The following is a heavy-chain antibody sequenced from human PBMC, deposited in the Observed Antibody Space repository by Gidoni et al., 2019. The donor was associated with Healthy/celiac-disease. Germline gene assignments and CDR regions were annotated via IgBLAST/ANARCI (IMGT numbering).Heavy chain of an antibody. CDR2: ISYDGSNK. CDR3: ARQLADFWSGYSGAFDI. V-gene: IGHV3-30-3*01. D-gene: IGHD3-3*01. Sequence: QVQLVESGGGVVQPGRSLRLSCAASGFTFSSYAMHWVRQAPGKGLEWVAVISYDGSNKYYADSVKGRFTISRDNSKNTLYLQMNSLRAEDTAVYYCARQLADFWSGYSGAFDIWGQGTMVTVSS. CDR1: GFTFSSYA. J-gene: IGHJ3*02.